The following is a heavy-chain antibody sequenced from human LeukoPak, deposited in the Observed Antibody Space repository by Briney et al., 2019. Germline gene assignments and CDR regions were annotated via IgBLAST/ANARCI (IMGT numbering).Heavy chain of an antibody. V-gene: IGHV4-39*01. Sequence: SETLSLTCTVSGGSISSSTFSWGWIRQAPGKGLEWIGSIYSNGGTYYNPSLKSRVTISVDTSKNQFSLKLSSVTAADTAVYYCARVRGYSYGWGDYWGQGTLVTVSS. CDR2: IYSNGGT. D-gene: IGHD5-18*01. CDR1: GGSISSSTFS. CDR3: ARVRGYSYGWGDY. J-gene: IGHJ4*02.